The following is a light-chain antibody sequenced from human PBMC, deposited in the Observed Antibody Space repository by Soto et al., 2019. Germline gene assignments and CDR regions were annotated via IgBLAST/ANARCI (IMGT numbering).Light chain of an antibody. J-gene: IGKJ3*01. CDR2: GAS. V-gene: IGKV3-15*01. CDR3: QQYNNWPFT. CDR1: QSVNSN. Sequence: EIMMTQSPVTLSVSPGERATLSCRASQSVNSNLAWYQQKPGQAPRLLIYGASTRATGIPASFIGNGSGTEFTLTASSLQPEDFAVYYCQQYNNWPFTLGPGTKVDIK.